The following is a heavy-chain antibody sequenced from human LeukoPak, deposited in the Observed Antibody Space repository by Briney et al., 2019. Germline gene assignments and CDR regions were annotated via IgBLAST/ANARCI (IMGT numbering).Heavy chain of an antibody. V-gene: IGHV3-7*01. CDR2: IKQDGSEK. CDR1: GFTVSSNY. J-gene: IGHJ4*02. Sequence: GGSLRLSCAASGFTVSSNYMSWVRQAPGKGLEWVANIKQDGSEKYYVDSVKGRFTISRDNAKNSLYLQMNSLRAEDTAVYYCARDTYGSGSYYNAPLDYWGQGTLVTVSS. CDR3: ARDTYGSGSYYNAPLDY. D-gene: IGHD3-10*01.